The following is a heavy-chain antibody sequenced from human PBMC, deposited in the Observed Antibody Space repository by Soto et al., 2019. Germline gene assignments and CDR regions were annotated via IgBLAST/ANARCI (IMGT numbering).Heavy chain of an antibody. V-gene: IGHV1-2*02. J-gene: IGHJ5*02. CDR2: INPNSGGT. CDR3: ARGGDFWSGYYRGAHWFDP. CDR1: GYTFTGYY. D-gene: IGHD3-3*01. Sequence: ASVKVSCKASGYTFTGYYMHWVRQAPGQGLEWMGWINPNSGGTNYAQKFQGRVTMTRDTSISTAYMELSRLRSDDTAVYYCARGGDFWSGYYRGAHWFDPWGQGTLVTVPS.